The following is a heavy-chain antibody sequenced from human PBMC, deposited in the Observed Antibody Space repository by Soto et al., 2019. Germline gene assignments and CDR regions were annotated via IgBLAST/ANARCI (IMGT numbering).Heavy chain of an antibody. CDR2: IEPSDSYT. J-gene: IGHJ3*02. Sequence: EVQLVQSGAEVKKPGESLRISCKGSGYSFTSYWISWVRQMPGKGLEWMGRIEPSDSYTNYSPSFQGHVTISADKSVSTAYLQWSSLKASDTAMYYCARRGYGGYGGGDAFDIWGQGTMVTVSS. D-gene: IGHD5-12*01. CDR1: GYSFTSYW. CDR3: ARRGYGGYGGGDAFDI. V-gene: IGHV5-10-1*03.